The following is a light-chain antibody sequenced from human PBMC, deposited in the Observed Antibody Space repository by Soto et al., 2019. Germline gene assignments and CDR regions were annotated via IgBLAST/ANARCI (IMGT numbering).Light chain of an antibody. CDR2: DVF. CDR1: QSVYSY. V-gene: IGKV3-11*01. J-gene: IGKJ4*01. CDR3: QHRSNWLT. Sequence: IVLTQSPATLSLSPGERVTLSCRASQSVYSYLVWYQQKPGQAPRLLIHDVFNRAVGIPARFSGSGSETDFTLTISSLEPEDSAVYYCQHRSNWLTFGGGTKVDIK.